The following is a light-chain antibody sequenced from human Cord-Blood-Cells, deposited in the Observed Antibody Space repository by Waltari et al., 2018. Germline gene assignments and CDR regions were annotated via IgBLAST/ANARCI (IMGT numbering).Light chain of an antibody. Sequence: QSALTHPPSASGSPGQSVTTPCTGTSSDAGGYNYVSWYQQHPGKAPKLMIYEVSKRPSGVPDRFSGSKSGNTASLTVSGLQAEDEADYYCSSYAGSNNYVFGTGTKVTVL. CDR1: SSDAGGYNY. CDR2: EVS. J-gene: IGLJ1*01. CDR3: SSYAGSNNYV. V-gene: IGLV2-8*01.